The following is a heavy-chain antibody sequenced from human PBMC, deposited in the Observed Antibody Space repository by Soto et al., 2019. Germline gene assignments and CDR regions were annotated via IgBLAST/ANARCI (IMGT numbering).Heavy chain of an antibody. CDR3: ARDVGYTGYEQGNPFDL. Sequence: SETHSLTCSVSGGSSIRYYWSWIRQTTGKRLEWIGRMYHTGTTDYNPSLKRRLSMSVDTSKNQFSLRLSSVTAADTALYYCARDVGYTGYEQGNPFDLWGQGTMVTVSS. V-gene: IGHV4-4*07. CDR1: GGSSIRYY. CDR2: MYHTGTT. D-gene: IGHD5-12*01. J-gene: IGHJ3*01.